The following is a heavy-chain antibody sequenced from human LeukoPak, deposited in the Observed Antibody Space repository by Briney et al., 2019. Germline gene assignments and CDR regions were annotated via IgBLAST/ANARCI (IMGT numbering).Heavy chain of an antibody. CDR2: FDPEDGET. Sequence: ASVKVSCKVSGYTLTELSMHWVRQAPGKGLEWMGGFDPEDGETIYAQKFQGRVTMTEDTSADTAYMELSSLRSEDTAVYYCATSAFGVAYTRDRLYYYYYMDAWGKGTTVTVSS. J-gene: IGHJ6*03. V-gene: IGHV1-24*01. D-gene: IGHD3-3*01. CDR1: GYTLTELS. CDR3: ATSAFGVAYTRDRLYYYYYMDA.